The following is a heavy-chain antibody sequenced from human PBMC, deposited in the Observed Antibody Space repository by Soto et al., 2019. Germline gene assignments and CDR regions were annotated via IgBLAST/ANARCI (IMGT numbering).Heavy chain of an antibody. CDR1: GYTFTSYY. CDR2: INPSGGST. CDR3: ARDLGYYYGSGSYFGAFDF. Sequence: GASVKVSCKASGYTFTSYYMHWVRQAPGQGLEWMGIINPSGGSTSYAQKLQGRVTMTRDTSTSTVYMELSSLRSEDTAVYYCARDLGYYYGSGSYFGAFDFWGQGTLVT. V-gene: IGHV1-46*01. J-gene: IGHJ4*02. D-gene: IGHD3-10*01.